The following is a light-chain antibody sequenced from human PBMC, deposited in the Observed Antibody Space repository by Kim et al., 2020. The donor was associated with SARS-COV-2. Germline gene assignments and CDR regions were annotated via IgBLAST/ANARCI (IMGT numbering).Light chain of an antibody. CDR1: QSISHY. V-gene: IGKV1-39*01. CDR3: QQGYATPLT. J-gene: IGKJ4*01. CDR2: AAS. Sequence: DIQMTQSPSSLSASVGDRVTITCRASQSISHYVNWYQQTPGKAPKLLVYAASNLQTGVSSRFSGSGSGTDFTLTITSLQPEDFATYNCQQGYATPLTFGGGTKVDIK.